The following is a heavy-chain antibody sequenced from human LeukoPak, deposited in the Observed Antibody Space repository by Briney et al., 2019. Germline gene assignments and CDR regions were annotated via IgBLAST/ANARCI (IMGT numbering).Heavy chain of an antibody. Sequence: PGGSLRLSCAASGFTFSSYGMHWVRQAPGKGLEWVAVISYDGSNKYYADSVKGLFTISRDNSKNTLYLQMNSLRAEDTAVYYCARDGSARDSSKWYPFFDYWGQGTLVTVSS. CDR2: ISYDGSNK. CDR3: ARDGSARDSSKWYPFFDY. J-gene: IGHJ4*02. V-gene: IGHV3-30*03. CDR1: GFTFSSYG. D-gene: IGHD6-13*01.